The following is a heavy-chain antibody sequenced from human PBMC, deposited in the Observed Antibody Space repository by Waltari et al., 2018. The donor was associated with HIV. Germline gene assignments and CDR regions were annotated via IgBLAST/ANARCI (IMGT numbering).Heavy chain of an antibody. D-gene: IGHD3-22*01. V-gene: IGHV4-59*02. CDR3: ARGRHSSGYSLWYFDL. CDR1: GGSVSSYY. Sequence: QVQLQESGPGLVKPSETLSLTCTVSGGSVSSYYWNWFRQPPGKGLEWIAYIYNSGSTNYNPSRKSRVTISVDTAKNQFSLELSSVTAADTAVYYCARGRHSSGYSLWYFDLWGRGTLVTVSS. CDR2: IYNSGST. J-gene: IGHJ2*01.